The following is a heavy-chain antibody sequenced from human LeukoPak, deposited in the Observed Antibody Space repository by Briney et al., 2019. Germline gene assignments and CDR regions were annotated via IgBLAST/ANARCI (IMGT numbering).Heavy chain of an antibody. D-gene: IGHD3-16*01. J-gene: IGHJ3*02. V-gene: IGHV7-4-1*02. CDR3: AGVPRFEAFDI. CDR1: GYTSTSYA. Sequence: ASVKVSCKASGYTSTSYAMNWVRQAPGQGLEWMGWINTNTGNLTYAQGFTGRFVFSLDTSVSTAYLQISSLMAEDTAVYYCAGVPRFEAFDIWGQGTMVTVSS. CDR2: INTNTGNL.